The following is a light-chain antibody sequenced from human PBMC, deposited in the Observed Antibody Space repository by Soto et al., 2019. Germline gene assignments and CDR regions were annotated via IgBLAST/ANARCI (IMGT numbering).Light chain of an antibody. CDR2: DAS. J-gene: IGKJ1*01. V-gene: IGKV1-5*01. CDR1: QSISSW. Sequence: DIQMTQSPSTLSASVGDRVTITCRASQSISSWLAWYQQKPGKAPKLLIYDASSLESGVPSRFSGSGSGTEFTLTISSLQPEDFATYYCQQSYSTPGTFGQGTKVEIK. CDR3: QQSYSTPGT.